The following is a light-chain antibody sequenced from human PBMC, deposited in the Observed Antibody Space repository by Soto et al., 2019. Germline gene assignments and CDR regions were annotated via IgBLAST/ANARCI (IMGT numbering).Light chain of an antibody. V-gene: IGLV1-44*01. CDR1: SSNIGSST. J-gene: IGLJ1*01. Sequence: QSVLTQPPSASGAPGQRVTISCSGSSSNIGSSTVNWYQHLPGTAPKLIIFSNNERPSGVPDRFSASKSGTSASLAISGLQSEDEAAYFCAAWDDSLPRHYVFGSGTNVTVL. CDR2: SNN. CDR3: AAWDDSLPRHYV.